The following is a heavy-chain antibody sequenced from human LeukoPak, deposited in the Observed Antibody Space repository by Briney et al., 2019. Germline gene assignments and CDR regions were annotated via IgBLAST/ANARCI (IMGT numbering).Heavy chain of an antibody. J-gene: IGHJ3*02. CDR1: GSRFTSYW. CDR3: ARQIPYSSGWVRDALDI. V-gene: IGHV5-51*01. CDR2: IYPGDSDT. Sequence: GESLKISCKGSGSRFTSYWIGWVRQMPGKGLEWMGIIYPGDSDTRYSPSFQGQVTISADKSISTAYLQWRSLKASDTAMYYCARQIPYSSGWVRDALDIWGQGTMVTVSS. D-gene: IGHD6-19*01.